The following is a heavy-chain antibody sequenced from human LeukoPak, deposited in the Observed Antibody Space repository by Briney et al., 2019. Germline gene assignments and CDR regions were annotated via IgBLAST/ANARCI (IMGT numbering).Heavy chain of an antibody. CDR1: GFTFSTYG. V-gene: IGHV3-30*02. Sequence: GGSLRLSCAASGFTFSTYGMHWVRQAPGKGLEWVAIIRYDGRNKYYADSVKGRFTISRDNSKNTLCLQMNSLRAEDTAVYYCAKEIWPTVTTPGHTLSDYWGQGTLVTVSS. CDR3: AKEIWPTVTTPGHTLSDY. CDR2: IRYDGRNK. J-gene: IGHJ4*02. D-gene: IGHD4-17*01.